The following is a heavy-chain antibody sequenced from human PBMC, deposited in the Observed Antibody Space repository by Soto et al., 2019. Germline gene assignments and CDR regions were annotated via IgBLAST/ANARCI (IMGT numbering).Heavy chain of an antibody. D-gene: IGHD2-15*01. J-gene: IGHJ4*02. CDR2: ISSSGTTI. CDR3: ARRSGQLLLDY. V-gene: IGHV3-48*01. CDR1: GFTFTSYS. Sequence: VQLVESGGGLVQPGGSLRLSCAASGFTFTSYSMNWVRQAPGKGLEWVSYISSSGTTIYYADSVKGRFTISRDNAKNSLYLQMNSLRADDTAVYYCARRSGQLLLDYWGQGTLVTVSS.